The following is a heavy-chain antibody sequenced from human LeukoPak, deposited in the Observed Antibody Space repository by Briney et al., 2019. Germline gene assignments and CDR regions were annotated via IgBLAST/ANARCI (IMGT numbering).Heavy chain of an antibody. CDR1: GFTFSSYW. D-gene: IGHD3-22*01. Sequence: PGGSLILSCAASGFTFSSYWMHWVRQAPGKGLVWVSRIHSDGSSTSYADSVRGRFTISRDDAKSTLYLQMNSLRAEDTAVYYCARSGWPYYFDYWGQGTLVTVSS. CDR3: ARSGWPYYFDY. V-gene: IGHV3-74*01. J-gene: IGHJ4*02. CDR2: IHSDGSST.